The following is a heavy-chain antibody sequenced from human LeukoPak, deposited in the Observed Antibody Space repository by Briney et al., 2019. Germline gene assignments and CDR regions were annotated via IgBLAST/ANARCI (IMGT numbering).Heavy chain of an antibody. CDR1: GGSISSYY. CDR3: ARDGLSGMVRGVYSY. J-gene: IGHJ4*02. Sequence: SETLSLTCTVSGGSISSYYWSWIRQPPGKGLEWLGYIYYSGSTNYNPSLKSRVTISVDTSKNQFSLKLSSVTAADTAVYYCARDGLSGMVRGVYSYWGQGTLVTVSS. V-gene: IGHV4-59*01. CDR2: IYYSGST. D-gene: IGHD3-10*01.